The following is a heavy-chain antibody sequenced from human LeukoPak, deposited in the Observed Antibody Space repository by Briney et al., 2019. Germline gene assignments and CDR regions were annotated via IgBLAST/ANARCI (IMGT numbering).Heavy chain of an antibody. D-gene: IGHD1-26*01. J-gene: IGHJ3*02. Sequence: ASVKVSCKASGYTFTSYYMHWVRQAPGQGLEWMGIINPSGGSTSYAQKFQGRVTMTRDMSTSTVYMELSSLRSEDTAVYYCAVPAKGATGLDAFDIWGQGTMVTVSS. V-gene: IGHV1-46*01. CDR1: GYTFTSYY. CDR2: INPSGGST. CDR3: AVPAKGATGLDAFDI.